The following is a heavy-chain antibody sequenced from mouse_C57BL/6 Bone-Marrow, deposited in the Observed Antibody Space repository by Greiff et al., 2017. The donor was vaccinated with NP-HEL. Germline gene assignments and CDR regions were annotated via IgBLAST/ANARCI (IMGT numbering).Heavy chain of an antibody. V-gene: IGHV1-55*01. CDR3: ATYYYGSSYPWYFDV. J-gene: IGHJ1*03. CDR2: IYPGSGST. D-gene: IGHD1-1*01. CDR1: GYTFTSYW. Sequence: VQLQQPGAELVKPGASVKMSCKASGYTFTSYWITWVKQRPGQGLEWIGDIYPGSGSTNYNEKFKSKATLTVDTSSSTAYLQLSSLTSEDSAVYYCATYYYGSSYPWYFDVWGTGTTVTVSS.